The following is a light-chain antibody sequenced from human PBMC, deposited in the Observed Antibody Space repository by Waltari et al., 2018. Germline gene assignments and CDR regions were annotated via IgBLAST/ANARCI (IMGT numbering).Light chain of an antibody. Sequence: QSALTQPASVSGSPGQSITISCTGTSSDVGGYNYVYWYQQHPGKAPKLLIYDVTKRPSGVSNRFSVSKSGNTASLTISGLQAEDEADYYCSSFTSSSTYVFGTGTKVTVL. V-gene: IGLV2-14*03. CDR3: SSFTSSSTYV. CDR1: SSDVGGYNY. CDR2: DVT. J-gene: IGLJ1*01.